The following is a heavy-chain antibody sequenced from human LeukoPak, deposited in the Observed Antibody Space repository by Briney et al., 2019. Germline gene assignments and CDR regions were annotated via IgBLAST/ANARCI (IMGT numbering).Heavy chain of an antibody. CDR2: ISSSSSTI. J-gene: IGHJ6*03. CDR1: GFTFSSYS. CDR3: ARAGGIDLAYYYYYMDV. V-gene: IGHV3-48*04. Sequence: GGSLRLSCAASGFTFSSYSMNWVRQAPGKGLEWGSYISSSSSTIYYADSVKGRFTISRDNAKNSLYLQMNSLRAEDTAVYYCARAGGIDLAYYYYYMDVWGKGTTVTVSS. D-gene: IGHD1-14*01.